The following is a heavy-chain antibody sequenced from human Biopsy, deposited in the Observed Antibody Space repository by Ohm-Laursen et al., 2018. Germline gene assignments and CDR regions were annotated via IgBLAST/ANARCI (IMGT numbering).Heavy chain of an antibody. J-gene: IGHJ6*02. CDR3: ARDPIVGSKADGMDV. CDR2: IWYDGSSE. D-gene: IGHD1-26*01. Sequence: SLRLSCAASGFTFSVYAMHWVRQAPGKGLEWVAIIWYDGSSEYYADSVKGRFTISIDNSKNTVYLEMNSLRAEDTAVYFCARDPIVGSKADGMDVWGQGTTVTVSS. CDR1: GFTFSVYA. V-gene: IGHV3-33*01.